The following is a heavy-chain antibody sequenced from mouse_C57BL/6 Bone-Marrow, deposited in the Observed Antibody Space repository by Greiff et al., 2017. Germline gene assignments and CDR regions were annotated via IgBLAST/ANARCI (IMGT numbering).Heavy chain of an antibody. J-gene: IGHJ2*01. CDR3: ARVDDHYFDY. V-gene: IGHV1-52*01. Sequence: VQLQQSGAELVRPGSSVKLSCKASGYTFTSYWMHWVKQRPIQGLEWIGNIDPSASETHYNQKFKDKGTLTVDKSSSTAYMQLSRLKSEDSAVYYCARVDDHYFDYWGQGTTLTVSS. CDR1: GYTFTSYW. CDR2: IDPSASET. D-gene: IGHD1-1*02.